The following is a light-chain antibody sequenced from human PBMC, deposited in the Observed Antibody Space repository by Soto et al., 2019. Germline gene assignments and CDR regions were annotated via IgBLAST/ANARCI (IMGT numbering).Light chain of an antibody. CDR2: AAS. Sequence: ASVGGGVTITCRASRSISTYLNWYQQKPGKAPKLLIYAASSLQSWFPPRISGSGGGRYFNFSISSLQPEDCAPYYCQQTYCTPRRFAEGTKLDTK. V-gene: IGKV1-39*01. J-gene: IGKJ1*01. CDR3: QQTYCTPRR. CDR1: RSISTY.